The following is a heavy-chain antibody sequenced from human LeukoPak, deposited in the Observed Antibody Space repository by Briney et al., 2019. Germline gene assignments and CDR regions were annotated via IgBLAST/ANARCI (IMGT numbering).Heavy chain of an antibody. CDR1: GFTFSNYA. Sequence: GGSLRLSCAASGFTFSNYAMTWVRQAPGKGLEWVSSISTSGESTYYADSVKGRFTISRDNSKNTLYLHMNSLRAEDTTIYYCAKDALGLCSSTSCYLWGQGTLVTVSS. V-gene: IGHV3-23*01. D-gene: IGHD2-2*01. CDR2: ISTSGEST. J-gene: IGHJ4*02. CDR3: AKDALGLCSSTSCYL.